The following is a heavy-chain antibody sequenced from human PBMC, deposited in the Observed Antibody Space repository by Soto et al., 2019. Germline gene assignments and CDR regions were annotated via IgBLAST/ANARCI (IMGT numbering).Heavy chain of an antibody. Sequence: QVQLVESGGGVVQPGRSLRLSCAASGFTFSSYAMHWVRQAPGKGLEWVAVISYDGSNKYYAYSVKGRFTISRDNSKNTLYLQMNSLRAEDTAVYYCARDRIYSSSWHDYWGQGTLVTVSS. V-gene: IGHV3-30-3*01. CDR1: GFTFSSYA. D-gene: IGHD6-13*01. CDR3: ARDRIYSSSWHDY. CDR2: ISYDGSNK. J-gene: IGHJ4*02.